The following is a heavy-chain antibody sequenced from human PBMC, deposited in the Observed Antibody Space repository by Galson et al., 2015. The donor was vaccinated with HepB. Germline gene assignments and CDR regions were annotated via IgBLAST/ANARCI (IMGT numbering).Heavy chain of an antibody. Sequence: SLRLSCAASGFTFSSYGMHWLRQAPGKGLEWVAVISYDERNKYYAGSVKGRFTISRDNSKNTLYLQMNSLRAEDTAVYYCAKVGEPYQMLAPFDNWGRGTLVTGSA. D-gene: IGHD4-17*01. J-gene: IGHJ4*02. CDR3: AKVGEPYQMLAPFDN. CDR1: GFTFSSYG. V-gene: IGHV3-30*18. CDR2: ISYDERNK.